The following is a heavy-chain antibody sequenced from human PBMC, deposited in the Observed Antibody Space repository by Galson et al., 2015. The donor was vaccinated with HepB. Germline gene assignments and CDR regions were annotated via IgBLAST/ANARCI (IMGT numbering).Heavy chain of an antibody. J-gene: IGHJ5*02. D-gene: IGHD6-13*01. Sequence: SVKVSCKASGYTLTAYYLHWVRQAPEQGLDWMGWINLSSGVTKYAQKFQGRVTLTTDTSTSTAYMDLRRLTSDDTAVYYCVGSSGVAEWFDPWGQGTLVIVSS. CDR1: GYTLTAYY. CDR2: INLSSGVT. V-gene: IGHV1-2*02. CDR3: VGSSGVAEWFDP.